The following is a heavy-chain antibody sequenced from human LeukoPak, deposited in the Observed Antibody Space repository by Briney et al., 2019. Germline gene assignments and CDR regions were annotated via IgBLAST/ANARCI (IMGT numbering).Heavy chain of an antibody. D-gene: IGHD6-19*01. CDR2: INHSGST. CDR3: ARHGRITVAGKRNTFDN. V-gene: IGHV4-34*01. J-gene: IGHJ4*02. CDR1: GGSFSGYY. Sequence: SETLSLTCAVYGGSFSGYYWSWIRQPPGKGLEWIGEINHSGSTNYNPSLKSRVTISVDTSKNQFSLKLRSVTAADTAVYYCARHGRITVAGKRNTFDNWGQGTLVTVSS.